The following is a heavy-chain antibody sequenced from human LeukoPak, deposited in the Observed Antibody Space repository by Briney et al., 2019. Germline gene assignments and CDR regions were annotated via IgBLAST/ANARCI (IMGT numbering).Heavy chain of an antibody. J-gene: IGHJ5*02. V-gene: IGHV1-18*01. CDR2: ISAYNGNT. CDR3: ARTIVLRYFDFDP. D-gene: IGHD3-9*01. CDR1: GYTFTSYG. Sequence: GASVKVSCKASGYTFTSYGISWVRQAPGQGLEWMGWISAYNGNTRYAQNLQGRVTLTTDTSTSTAYMEVRSLRSDDTAVYYCARTIVLRYFDFDPWGQGTLVTVSS.